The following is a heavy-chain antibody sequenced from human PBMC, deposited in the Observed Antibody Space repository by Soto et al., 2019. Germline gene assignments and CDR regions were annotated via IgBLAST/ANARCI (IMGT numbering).Heavy chain of an antibody. D-gene: IGHD3-3*01. V-gene: IGHV1-46*01. CDR3: ARDGGRITIFGVVTSGVGYYFDY. CDR1: GYTFTSYY. CDR2: INPSGGST. J-gene: IGHJ4*01. Sequence: ASVKVSCKASGYTFTSYYMHWVRQAPGQGLEWMGIINPSGGSTSYAQKFQGRVTMTRDTSTSTVYMELSSLRSEDTAVYYCARDGGRITIFGVVTSGVGYYFDYWG.